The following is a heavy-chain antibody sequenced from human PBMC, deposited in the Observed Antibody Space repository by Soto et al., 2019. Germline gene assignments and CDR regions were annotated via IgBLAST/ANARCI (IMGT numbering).Heavy chain of an antibody. J-gene: IGHJ4*02. D-gene: IGHD5-18*01. V-gene: IGHV4-30-2*01. CDR3: ARAGYSYETGYYFDS. CDR1: GGSISSGGYS. CDR2: IYHSGST. Sequence: SETLSLTCAVSGGSISSGGYSWSWIRQPPGKGLEWIGYIYHSGSTYYNTSLKSRVTISVDRSKNQFSLKLSSVTAADTAVYYFARAGYSYETGYYFDSWGQGTLVTVSS.